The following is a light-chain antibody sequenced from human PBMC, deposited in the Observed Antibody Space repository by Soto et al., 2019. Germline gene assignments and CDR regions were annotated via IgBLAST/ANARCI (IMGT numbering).Light chain of an antibody. CDR2: LEGSGSY. CDR3: ETWDSNTHV. V-gene: IGLV4-60*02. CDR1: SGHSSYI. J-gene: IGLJ3*02. Sequence: QPVLTQSSSASASLGSSVKLTCTLSSGHSSYIIAWHQQQPGKAPRYLMKLEGSGSYNKGSGVPDRFSGSSSGADSYLTISNLQFEDEADYYCETWDSNTHVFGGGTKVTVL.